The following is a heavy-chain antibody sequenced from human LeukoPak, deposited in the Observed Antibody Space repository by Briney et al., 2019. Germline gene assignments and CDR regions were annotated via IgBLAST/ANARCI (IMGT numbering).Heavy chain of an antibody. CDR2: INHSGST. V-gene: IGHV4-34*01. J-gene: IGHJ2*01. D-gene: IGHD4-17*01. CDR3: ARLRSTYWYFDL. CDR1: GGSFSGYY. Sequence: SETLSLTCAVYGGSFSGYYWSWIRQPPGKGLEWIGEINHSGSTNYNPSLKSRVTMSVDTSKNQFSLKLSSVTAADTAVYYCARLRSTYWYFDLWGRGTLVTVSS.